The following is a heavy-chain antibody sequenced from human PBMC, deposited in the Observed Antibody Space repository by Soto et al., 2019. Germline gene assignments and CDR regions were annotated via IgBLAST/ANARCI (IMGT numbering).Heavy chain of an antibody. J-gene: IGHJ5*02. CDR2: MNPNSGNT. CDR1: GYTFTSYD. D-gene: IGHD6-6*01. V-gene: IGHV1-8*01. CDR3: YLLMLDGSSSGMLKNWFDR. Sequence: GASVKVSCKASGYTFTSYDINWVRQATGQGLEWMGWMNPNSGNTGYAQKFQGRVTMTRNTSISTAYMELSSLRSEDTAVYYCYLLMLDGSSSGMLKNWFDRWGQGTQVTVAS.